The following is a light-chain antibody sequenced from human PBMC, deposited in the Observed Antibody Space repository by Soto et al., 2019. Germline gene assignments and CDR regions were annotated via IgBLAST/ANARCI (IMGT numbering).Light chain of an antibody. CDR1: SSDIGTYDY. Sequence: QSALTQPASVFGSPGQSITISRTGASSDIGTYDYVSWYQQHPGKAPKLIIYEVTNRPFGISERFSGSKSGNSASLTISGLQAEDEADYYCCSYSSRNTMFVFGSGTKLTVL. CDR3: CSYSSRNTMFV. CDR2: EVT. J-gene: IGLJ1*01. V-gene: IGLV2-14*03.